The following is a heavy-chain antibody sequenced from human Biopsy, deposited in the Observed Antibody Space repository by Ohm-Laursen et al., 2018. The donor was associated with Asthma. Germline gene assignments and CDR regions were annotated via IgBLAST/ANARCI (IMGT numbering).Heavy chain of an antibody. J-gene: IGHJ4*02. Sequence: RSLRLSCSASGFKFGEYTMHWVRQAPGKGLEWVSGISWNNATIGYADSVEGRFTISRDNAKNSVFLHMDSLRPEDTAFYYCAKVRSDWVITESFDYWGQGVLVTVSS. CDR3: AKVRSDWVITESFDY. CDR2: ISWNNATI. CDR1: GFKFGEYT. D-gene: IGHD3-22*01. V-gene: IGHV3-9*01.